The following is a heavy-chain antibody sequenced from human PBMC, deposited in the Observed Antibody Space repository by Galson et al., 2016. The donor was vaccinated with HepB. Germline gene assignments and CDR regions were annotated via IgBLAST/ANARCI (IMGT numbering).Heavy chain of an antibody. Sequence: SLRLSCAASGFTFSXXXMHXXXQAXXXGLXXVGXXXSKXXXYAXXYAXXVKGRFXXSRDDSKNXAYLHXNSLKTEDXXVYYCFRRRAPDGKGDSVDNWGXXTLXTXSS. CDR2: XXSKXXXYAX. CDR1: GFTFSXXX. J-gene: IGHJ4*01. D-gene: IGHD1-26*01. V-gene: IGHV3-73*01. CDR3: FRRRAPDGKGDSVDN.